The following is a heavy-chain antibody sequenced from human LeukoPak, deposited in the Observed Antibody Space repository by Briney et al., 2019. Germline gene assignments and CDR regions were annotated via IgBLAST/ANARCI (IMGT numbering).Heavy chain of an antibody. J-gene: IGHJ3*02. CDR1: GDSVSSNSAA. CDR2: TYYRSKWYN. Sequence: SQTLSLTCAISGDSVSSNSAAWNWIRQSPSRGLEWLGRTYYRSKWYNDYAVSVKSRIAINPHTSKHHFPLQLNSVTPEDTAVYYCARGAVLGDAFDIWGQGTMVTVSS. CDR3: ARGAVLGDAFDI. V-gene: IGHV6-1*01. D-gene: IGHD3-3*02.